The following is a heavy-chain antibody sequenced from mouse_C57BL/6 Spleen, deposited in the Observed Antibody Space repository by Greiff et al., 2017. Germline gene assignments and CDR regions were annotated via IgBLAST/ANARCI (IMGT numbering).Heavy chain of an antibody. D-gene: IGHD4-1*01. CDR3: ASWVDY. V-gene: IGHV1-50*01. J-gene: IGHJ2*01. CDR2: IDPSDSYT. Sequence: QVHVKQSGAELVKPGASVKLSCKASGYTFTSYWMQWVKQRPGQGLEWIGEIDPSDSYTNYNQKFKGKATLTVDTSSSTAYMQLSSLTSEDSAVYYCASWVDYWGQGTTLTVSS. CDR1: GYTFTSYW.